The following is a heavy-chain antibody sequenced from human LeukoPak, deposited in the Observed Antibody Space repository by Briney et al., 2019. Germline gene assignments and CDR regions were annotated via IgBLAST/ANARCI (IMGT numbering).Heavy chain of an antibody. V-gene: IGHV3-9*01. D-gene: IGHD3-3*01. CDR3: ARVTDDDFWSGSYYFDY. CDR2: ISWNSGSI. Sequence: GGSLRLSCAASGFTFDDYAMHWVRQAPGKGLEWVSGISWNSGSIGYADSVKGRFTISRDNAKNSLYLQMNSLRAEDTAVYYCARVTDDDFWSGSYYFDYWGQGTLVTVSS. CDR1: GFTFDDYA. J-gene: IGHJ4*02.